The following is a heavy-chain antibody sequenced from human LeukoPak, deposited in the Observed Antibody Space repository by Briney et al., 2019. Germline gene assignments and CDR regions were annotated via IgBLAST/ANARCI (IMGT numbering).Heavy chain of an antibody. D-gene: IGHD1-26*01. CDR2: INYSGTDT. CDR3: AKGRQLRRSDAFDI. CDR1: GFIFCNYG. V-gene: IGHV3-23*01. J-gene: IGHJ3*02. Sequence: GGSLRLSCAASGFIFCNYGMTWVRQAPGKGLEWVSIINYSGTDTYYADSVKGRFTISRDNSKNTLYLQMNSLRGEDTAVYYCAKGRQLRRSDAFDIWGQGTMVTVSS.